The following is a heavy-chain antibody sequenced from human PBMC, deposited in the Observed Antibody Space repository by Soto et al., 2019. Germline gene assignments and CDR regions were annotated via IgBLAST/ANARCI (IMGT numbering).Heavy chain of an antibody. CDR2: IIPIFGTA. CDR3: ARDRYYYDSSGYIAWHNWFDP. V-gene: IGHV1-69*13. CDR1: GGTFSSYA. J-gene: IGHJ5*02. Sequence: SVKVSCKASGGTFSSYAISWVRQAPGQGLEWMGGIIPIFGTANYAQKFQGRVTITADESTSTAYMELSSLRSEDTAVYYCARDRYYYDSSGYIAWHNWFDPWGQGTLVTVS. D-gene: IGHD3-22*01.